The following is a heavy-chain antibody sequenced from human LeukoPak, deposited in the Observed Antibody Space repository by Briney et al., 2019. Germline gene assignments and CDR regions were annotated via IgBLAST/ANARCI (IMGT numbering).Heavy chain of an antibody. J-gene: IGHJ5*02. CDR2: INWNGGST. CDR1: GFTFDDYG. CDR3: ARDRLGYCSSTSCLRRFDP. D-gene: IGHD2-2*01. V-gene: IGHV3-20*04. Sequence: GGSLRLSCAASGFTFDDYGMSWVRQAPGKGLEWVSGINWNGGSTGYADSVKGRFTISRDNAKNSLYLQMNSLRAEDTAVYYCARDRLGYCSSTSCLRRFDPWGQGTLVTVSS.